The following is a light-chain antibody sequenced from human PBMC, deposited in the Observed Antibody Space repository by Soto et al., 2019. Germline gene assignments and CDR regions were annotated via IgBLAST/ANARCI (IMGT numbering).Light chain of an antibody. Sequence: EIVLTQSPGTLSLSPGERATLSCRASQSVSSSYLAWYQQKPGQAPRLLIYGASSRATGIPDRFSGIGSGTDFTLTISRLEPEDFAVYYCQQYGSSPYTFGQGTKVDIK. CDR3: QQYGSSPYT. CDR2: GAS. J-gene: IGKJ2*01. V-gene: IGKV3-20*01. CDR1: QSVSSSY.